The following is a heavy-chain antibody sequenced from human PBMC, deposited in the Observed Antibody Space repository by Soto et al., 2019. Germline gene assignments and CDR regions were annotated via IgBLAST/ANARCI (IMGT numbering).Heavy chain of an antibody. CDR3: ARLGLLSGEGFDS. D-gene: IGHD2-21*01. CDR2: IKVGNDNT. CDR1: GYIFTDYG. V-gene: IGHV1-3*01. J-gene: IGHJ4*02. Sequence: QVHLVQSGAEVKKPGASVKVSCKASGYIFTDYGLQWVRQASGQRLEWMGWIKVGNDNTKYSQRFQGRVTFSRDTSATTEYLELTSLTSEDTAVYYGARLGLLSGEGFDSWGQGTLVTVSS.